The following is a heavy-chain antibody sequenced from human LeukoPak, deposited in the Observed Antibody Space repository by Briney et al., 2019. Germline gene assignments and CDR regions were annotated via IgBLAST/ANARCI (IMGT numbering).Heavy chain of an antibody. V-gene: IGHV4-4*02. J-gene: IGHJ4*02. CDR1: GGSISSSNW. CDR3: AREIHYYGSGSYDY. D-gene: IGHD3-10*01. Sequence: PSETLSLTCAVSGGSISSSNWWSWVRQPPGKGLEWIGYIHYSGSTKYNPSLKSRATISVDKAKSQFSLKVSSVTAADTAVYYCAREIHYYGSGSYDYWGQGTLVTVSS. CDR2: IHYSGST.